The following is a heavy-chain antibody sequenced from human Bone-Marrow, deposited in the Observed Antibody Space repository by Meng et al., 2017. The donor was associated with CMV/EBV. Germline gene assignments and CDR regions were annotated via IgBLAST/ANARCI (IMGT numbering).Heavy chain of an antibody. CDR1: GFTFDDFA. CDR3: AKGGKALWASPSGH. D-gene: IGHD2-15*01. CDR2: ISWNGEMS. Sequence: GGSLRLSCAASGFTFDDFAMHWVRQVPGKGLEWVSGISWNGEMSGFADSVKGRFSIARDNDKNSLYLQMNSLRPEDTAFYYCAKGGKALWASPSGHWGQGSLVTVSS. J-gene: IGHJ4*02. V-gene: IGHV3-9*01.